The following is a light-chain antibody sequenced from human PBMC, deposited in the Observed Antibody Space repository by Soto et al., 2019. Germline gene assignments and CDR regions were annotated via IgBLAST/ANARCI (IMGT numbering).Light chain of an antibody. Sequence: EIVMTQSPATLSVSPGERATLSCRASQSVSSKLAWYQQKPGQAPRLLIYGASSRATGIPDRFSGSGSGTDFTLTISRLEPEDFSVFYCQQYGTSEIIFGQGTRLEIK. V-gene: IGKV3-20*01. J-gene: IGKJ5*01. CDR2: GAS. CDR1: QSVSSK. CDR3: QQYGTSEII.